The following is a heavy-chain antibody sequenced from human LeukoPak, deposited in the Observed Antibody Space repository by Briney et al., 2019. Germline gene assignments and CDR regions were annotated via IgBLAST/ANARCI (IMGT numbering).Heavy chain of an antibody. J-gene: IGHJ4*02. D-gene: IGHD2-15*01. V-gene: IGHV3-33*01. Sequence: GGSLRLSCAASGFTFSSYGMHWVRQAPGKGLEWVAVIWYDGSNKYYADSVKGRFTISRDNSKNTLYLQMNSLRAEDTAVYYRAREGFIGSFDYWGQGTLVTVSS. CDR1: GFTFSSYG. CDR2: IWYDGSNK. CDR3: AREGFIGSFDY.